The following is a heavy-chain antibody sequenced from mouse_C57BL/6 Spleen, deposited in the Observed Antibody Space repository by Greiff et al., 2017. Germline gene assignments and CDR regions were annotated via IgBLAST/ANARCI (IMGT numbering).Heavy chain of an antibody. CDR1: GYTFTSYG. CDR2: IYPRSGNT. CDR3: ARSVTAVVAKGVFDY. V-gene: IGHV1-81*01. J-gene: IGHJ2*01. D-gene: IGHD1-1*01. Sequence: QVQLQQSGAELARPGASVKLSCKASGYTFTSYGISWVKQRPGQGLEWIGEIYPRSGNTYYNEKFKGKATLTADKSSSTAYMELRSLTSEDSAVYFCARSVTAVVAKGVFDYWGQGTTLTVSS.